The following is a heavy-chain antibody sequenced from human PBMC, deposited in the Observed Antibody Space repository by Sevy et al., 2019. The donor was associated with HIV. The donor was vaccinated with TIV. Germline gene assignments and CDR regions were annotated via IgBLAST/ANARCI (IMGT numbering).Heavy chain of an antibody. J-gene: IGHJ4*02. CDR2: FDPEDGET. V-gene: IGHV1-24*01. D-gene: IGHD2-15*01. CDR3: ATRVVQTRFLIDF. CDR1: GHTLTELS. Sequence: ASVKVSCKVSGHTLTELSMQWVRQAPGKGLEWMGGFDPEDGETMFAQNFQGRVIMTADTSTDTAYMELSSLRSEYTAVYYCATRVVQTRFLIDFWGQGTLVTVSS.